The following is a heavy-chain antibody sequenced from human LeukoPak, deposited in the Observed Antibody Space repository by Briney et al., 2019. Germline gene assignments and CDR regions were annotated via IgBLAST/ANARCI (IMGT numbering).Heavy chain of an antibody. CDR2: ISSSGSII. D-gene: IGHD6-19*01. Sequence: GGSLRVSCAASGFAFSDYYMSWIRQAPGKGLEWVSYISSSGSIIYYADSVKGRFTISRDNAKNSLNLQMNSLRAEDTAVYYCAREYSSGWAYYMDVWGKGTTVTVSS. V-gene: IGHV3-11*04. CDR3: AREYSSGWAYYMDV. J-gene: IGHJ6*03. CDR1: GFAFSDYY.